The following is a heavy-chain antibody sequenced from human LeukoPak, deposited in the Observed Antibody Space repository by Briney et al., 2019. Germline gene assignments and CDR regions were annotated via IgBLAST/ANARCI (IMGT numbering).Heavy chain of an antibody. CDR3: AREDPYYYGMDV. V-gene: IGHV3-33*01. J-gene: IGHJ6*02. CDR1: GFTFSSYG. Sequence: GGSLRLSCAASGFTFSSYGMHWIRQAPGKGLEWVAVIWYDGSNKYYADSVKGRFTISRDNSKNTLYLQMNSLRAEDTAVYYCAREDPYYYGMDVWGQGTTVTVSS. CDR2: IWYDGSNK.